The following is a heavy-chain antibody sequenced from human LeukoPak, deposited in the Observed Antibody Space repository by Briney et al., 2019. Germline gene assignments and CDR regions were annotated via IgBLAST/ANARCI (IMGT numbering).Heavy chain of an antibody. CDR2: IVGSGANT. V-gene: IGHV3-23*01. CDR3: AKWEDYDVLTGYYHPDN. J-gene: IGHJ4*02. D-gene: IGHD3-9*01. Sequence: GGSLRLSCAASGFIFSNYTMRWARQAPGKGLEWVSAIVGSGANTYYADSVKGRFTISRDNPRNTLYLQMNSLRAEDTAVYYCAKWEDYDVLTGYYHPDNWGQGTLVTVSS. CDR1: GFIFSNYT.